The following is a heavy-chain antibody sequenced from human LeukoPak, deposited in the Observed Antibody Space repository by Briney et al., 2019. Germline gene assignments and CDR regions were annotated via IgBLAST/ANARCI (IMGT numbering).Heavy chain of an antibody. CDR3: ARDFWSGSVGFDP. J-gene: IGHJ5*02. CDR2: IYFSGST. D-gene: IGHD3-3*01. Sequence: SETLSLTCTVSGAAISTYFWSWIRQSPGKGLEWIGYIYFSGSTKYNPSLKSRVTISVDASKNQFALTLRSLTAADTAVYYCARDFWSGSVGFDPWGQGTLVTVSS. V-gene: IGHV4-59*01. CDR1: GAAISTYF.